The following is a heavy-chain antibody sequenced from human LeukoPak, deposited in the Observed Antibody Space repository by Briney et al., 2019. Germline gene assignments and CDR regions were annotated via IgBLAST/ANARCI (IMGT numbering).Heavy chain of an antibody. CDR1: GFTFSSFA. CDR3: ARAYVVVTAIPVDP. D-gene: IGHD2-21*02. CDR2: ISYDGSNK. V-gene: IGHV3-30*04. J-gene: IGHJ5*02. Sequence: GGSLRLSCSASGFTFSSFAMHWVRQAPGKGLGGVAVISYDGSNKYYADSVKGRFTISRDNSKNTLYLQMNSLRAEDTAVYYCARAYVVVTAIPVDPWGQGTLVTVSS.